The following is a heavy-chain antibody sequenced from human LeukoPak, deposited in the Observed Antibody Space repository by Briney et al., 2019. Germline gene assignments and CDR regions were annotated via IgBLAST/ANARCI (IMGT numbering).Heavy chain of an antibody. D-gene: IGHD3-9*01. CDR2: ISGDGGST. Sequence: TGGSLRLSCAASGFTFDDYAMHWVRQAPGKGLEWVSLISGDGGSTYYADSVKGRFTISRDNSKNSLYLQMNSLRTEDTALYYCAKDMSGYDILTGYSVYTYYYGMDVWGQGTTVTVSS. CDR3: AKDMSGYDILTGYSVYTYYYGMDV. V-gene: IGHV3-43*02. J-gene: IGHJ6*02. CDR1: GFTFDDYA.